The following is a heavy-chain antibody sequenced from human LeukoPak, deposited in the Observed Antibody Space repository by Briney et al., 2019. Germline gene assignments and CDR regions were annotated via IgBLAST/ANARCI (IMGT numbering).Heavy chain of an antibody. CDR3: ARGGITIFGVVIIPRGSRYGMDV. Sequence: GGSLRLSCAASGFTFSSYSMNWVRQAPGEGLEWVSSISSSSSYIYYADSVKGRFTISRDNSKNTLYLQMNSLRAEDTAVYYCARGGITIFGVVIIPRGSRYGMDVWGQGTTVTVSS. CDR2: ISSSSSYI. CDR1: GFTFSSYS. J-gene: IGHJ6*02. V-gene: IGHV3-21*01. D-gene: IGHD3-3*01.